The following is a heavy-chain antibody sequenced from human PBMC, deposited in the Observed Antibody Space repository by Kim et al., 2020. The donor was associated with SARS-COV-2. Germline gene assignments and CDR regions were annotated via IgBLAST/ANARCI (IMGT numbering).Heavy chain of an antibody. J-gene: IGHJ4*02. D-gene: IGHD6-13*01. CDR3: ARKVKDSSSWYYDY. Sequence: ADSVKGRFTISRENAKNTLYLKMNSLRAEDTAVYYCARKVKDSSSWYYDYWGQGTLVTVSS. V-gene: IGHV3-74*01.